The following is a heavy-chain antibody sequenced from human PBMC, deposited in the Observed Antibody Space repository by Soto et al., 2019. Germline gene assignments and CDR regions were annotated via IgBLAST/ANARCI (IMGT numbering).Heavy chain of an antibody. CDR2: ITADGVGT. J-gene: IGHJ4*02. V-gene: IGHV3-64D*08. CDR1: GFTFSSFA. D-gene: IGHD6-13*01. CDR3: VKDSEGLAALHLDY. Sequence: GGSLRLSCVASGFTFSSFAMHWVRQAPGQGLEYVSCITADGVGTYYTDPVKGRFTISRDNSKNTLYLQMNSLTPDDTAVYFCVKDSEGLAALHLDYWGQGTLVTVSS.